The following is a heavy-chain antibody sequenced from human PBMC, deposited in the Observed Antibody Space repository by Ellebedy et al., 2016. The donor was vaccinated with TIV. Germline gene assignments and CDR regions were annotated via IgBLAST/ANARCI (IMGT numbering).Heavy chain of an antibody. D-gene: IGHD6-19*01. V-gene: IGHV3-7*03. CDR3: ARVPLDGAVAGTVKVAFDY. CDR2: IKEDGSEK. J-gene: IGHJ4*02. Sequence: GESLKISCAASGLIFSTYWMAWVRQAPGKGLEWVANIKEDGSEKYYVDSVKGRFTISRDNAKNSLYLQMNTLRAEDTAVYYCARVPLDGAVAGTVKVAFDYWGQGTLVTVSS. CDR1: GLIFSTYW.